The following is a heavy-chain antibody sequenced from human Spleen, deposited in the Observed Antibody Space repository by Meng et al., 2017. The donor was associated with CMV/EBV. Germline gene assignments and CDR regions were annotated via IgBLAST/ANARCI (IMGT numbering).Heavy chain of an antibody. V-gene: IGHV1-18*04. J-gene: IGHJ6*02. D-gene: IGHD6-13*01. CDR3: ARDSSPARYWYYGMDV. CDR1: GYTFSDYY. Sequence: ASVKVSCKSSGYTFSDYYIHWVRQAPGQGLEWMGWISAYNGNTNYAQKLQGRVTMTTDTSTSTAYMELRSLRSDDTAVYYCARDSSPARYWYYGMDVWGQGTTVTVSS. CDR2: ISAYNGNT.